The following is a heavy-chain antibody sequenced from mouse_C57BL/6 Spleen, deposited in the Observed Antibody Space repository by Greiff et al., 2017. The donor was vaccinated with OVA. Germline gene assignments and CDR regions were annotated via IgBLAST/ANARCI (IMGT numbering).Heavy chain of an antibody. J-gene: IGHJ4*01. CDR3: ARRTAQALDY. D-gene: IGHD3-2*02. CDR2: IDPSDSYT. V-gene: IGHV1-69*01. Sequence: QVQLQQSGAGLVMPGASLKLSCKASGYTFTSYWMHWVKQRPGQGLEWIGEIDPSDSYTNYNQKFKGKSTLTVDKSSSTAYMQLSSLTSEDSAVYYCARRTAQALDYWGQGASVTVSS. CDR1: GYTFTSYW.